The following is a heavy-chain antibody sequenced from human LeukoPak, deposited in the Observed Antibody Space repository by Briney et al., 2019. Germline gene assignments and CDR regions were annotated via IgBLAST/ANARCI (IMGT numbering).Heavy chain of an antibody. V-gene: IGHV3-53*01. J-gene: IGHJ6*03. D-gene: IGHD2/OR15-2a*01. Sequence: GGSLRLSCAASGFTVSSNYMTWVRQAPGKGLEGVSVIYSGGSTYYADSVKGRFTISRDNSKNTLYLQMNSLRAEDTAVYYCARDTWAYYMDVWGKGTTVTISS. CDR3: ARDTWAYYMDV. CDR2: IYSGGST. CDR1: GFTVSSNY.